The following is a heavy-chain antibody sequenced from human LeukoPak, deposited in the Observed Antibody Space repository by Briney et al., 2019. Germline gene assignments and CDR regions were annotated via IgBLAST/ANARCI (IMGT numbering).Heavy chain of an antibody. D-gene: IGHD2-2*02. J-gene: IGHJ5*02. CDR2: MNPNSGNT. CDR1: GYTFTSYD. CDR3: ARFGEYQLLYGYNWFDP. Sequence: ASVKVSCKASGYTFTSYDINWVRQATGQGLEWMGWMNPNSGNTGYAQKFQGRVTMTRNTSISTAYMELSSLRSEDTAVHYCARFGEYQLLYGYNWFDPWGQGTLVTVSS. V-gene: IGHV1-8*01.